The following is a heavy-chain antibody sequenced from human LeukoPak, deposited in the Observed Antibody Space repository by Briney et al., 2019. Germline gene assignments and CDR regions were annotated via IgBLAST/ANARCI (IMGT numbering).Heavy chain of an antibody. CDR3: ARDLAPAIVVVAATPDY. J-gene: IGHJ4*02. CDR1: GYTFTGYY. D-gene: IGHD2-15*01. V-gene: IGHV1-2*02. CDR2: INPNSGGT. Sequence: ASVKVSYKASGYTFTGYYMHWVRQAPGQGLEWMGWINPNSGGTNYAQKFQGRVTMTRDTSISTAYMELSRLRSDDTAVYYCARDLAPAIVVVAATPDYWGQGTLVTVSS.